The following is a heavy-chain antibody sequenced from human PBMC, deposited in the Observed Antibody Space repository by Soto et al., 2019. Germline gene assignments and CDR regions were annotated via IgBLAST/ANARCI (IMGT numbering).Heavy chain of an antibody. CDR2: ISAYNGNT. CDR3: ARSEILTFGYDSPNWFDP. J-gene: IGHJ5*02. V-gene: IGHV1-18*01. Sequence: RASVKVSCKASGYTFTSYGISWVRQAPGQGLEWMGWISAYNGNTNYAQKLQGRVTMTTDTSTSTAYMELRSLRSDDTAVYYCARSEILTFGYDSPNWFDPWGQGTLVTVSS. D-gene: IGHD3-22*01. CDR1: GYTFTSYG.